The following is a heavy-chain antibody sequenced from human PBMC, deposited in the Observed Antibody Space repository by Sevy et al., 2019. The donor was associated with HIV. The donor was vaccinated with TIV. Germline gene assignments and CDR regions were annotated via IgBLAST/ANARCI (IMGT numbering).Heavy chain of an antibody. J-gene: IGHJ5*02. D-gene: IGHD3-3*01. CDR3: ARDYSPLDYDVWSGSITGPSNWFDP. CDR1: GYTFTSYG. CDR2: ISAYNGNT. V-gene: IGHV1-18*04. Sequence: ASVKVSCKASGYTFTSYGISWVRQAPGQGLEWMGWISAYNGNTNYAQKLQGRVTMTTDTSTSTAYMELRSLRSDDTAVYYCARDYSPLDYDVWSGSITGPSNWFDPWGQGTLVTVSS.